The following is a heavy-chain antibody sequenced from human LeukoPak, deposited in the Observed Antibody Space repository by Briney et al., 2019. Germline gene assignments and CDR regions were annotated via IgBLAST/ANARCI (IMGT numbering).Heavy chain of an antibody. CDR2: IYYSGST. J-gene: IGHJ4*02. V-gene: IGHV4-30-4*08. CDR1: GGSISSGDYY. Sequence: SQTLSLTCTVSGGSISSGDYYWSWIRQPPGKGLEWIGYIYYSGSTYYNPSLKSRVTISVDTSKNQFSLKLSSVTAADTAVYYCARVPTRVDWPFFDYWGQGTLVTVSS. CDR3: ARVPTRVDWPFFDY. D-gene: IGHD4-17*01.